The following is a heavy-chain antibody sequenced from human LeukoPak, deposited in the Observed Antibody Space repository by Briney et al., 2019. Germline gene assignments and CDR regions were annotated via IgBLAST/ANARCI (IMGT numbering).Heavy chain of an antibody. V-gene: IGHV1-18*01. D-gene: IGHD6-19*01. CDR2: ISAYNGNT. CDR1: GYTFTSYG. Sequence: ASVKVSCKASGYTFTSYGISWVRQAPGQGLEWMGWISAYNGNTNYAQKLQGRVTMTTDTSTSTAYMELRSLRSDDTAVYYCARVDLAVAGKRSNWFDSWGQGTQVTVSS. J-gene: IGHJ5*01. CDR3: ARVDLAVAGKRSNWFDS.